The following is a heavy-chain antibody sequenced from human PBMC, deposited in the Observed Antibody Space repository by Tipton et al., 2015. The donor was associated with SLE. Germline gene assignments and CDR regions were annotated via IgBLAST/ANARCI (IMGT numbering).Heavy chain of an antibody. D-gene: IGHD4-23*01. J-gene: IGHJ3*02. CDR2: IYHSGST. CDR3: ATIHGGYDAFDI. CDR1: GGSFSGYY. V-gene: IGHV4-34*01. Sequence: TLSLTCAVYGGSFSGYYWSWIRQPPGKGLEWIGEIYHSGSTYYNPSLKSRVTISVDRSKNQFSLKLSSVTAADTAVYYCATIHGGYDAFDIWGQGTMVTVSS.